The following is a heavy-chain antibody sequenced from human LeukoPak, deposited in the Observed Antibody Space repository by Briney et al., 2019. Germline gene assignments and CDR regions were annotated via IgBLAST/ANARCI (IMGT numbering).Heavy chain of an antibody. V-gene: IGHV1-69*13. CDR3: ARDGSPVTAILTRSWFDP. CDR1: GGTFSSYA. J-gene: IGHJ5*02. D-gene: IGHD2-21*02. Sequence: SVKVSCKASGGTFSSYAISWVRQAPGQGLEWMGGIIPIFGTANYAQKFQGRVTITADESTSTAYMELSSLRSEDMAVYYGARDGSPVTAILTRSWFDPWGQGTLVTVSS. CDR2: IIPIFGTA.